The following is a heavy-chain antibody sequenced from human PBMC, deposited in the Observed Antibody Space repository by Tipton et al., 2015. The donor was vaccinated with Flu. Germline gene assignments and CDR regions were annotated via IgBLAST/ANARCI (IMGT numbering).Heavy chain of an antibody. CDR2: IYFSGNT. V-gene: IGHV4-39*07. J-gene: IGHJ2*01. D-gene: IGHD1-26*01. Sequence: TLSLTCTVSGGSISSSSYYWGWIRQPPGKGLEWIGSIYFSGNTYYNPSLKSRVTMSVDTSRNQFSLSLTSVTAADAAIYYCARSGSYHHYYFDLWGRGTLVSVSS. CDR1: GGSISSSSYY. CDR3: ARSGSYHHYYFDL.